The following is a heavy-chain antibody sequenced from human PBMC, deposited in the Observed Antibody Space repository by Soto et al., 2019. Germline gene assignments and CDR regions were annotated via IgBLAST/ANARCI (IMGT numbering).Heavy chain of an antibody. D-gene: IGHD6-13*01. V-gene: IGHV1-46*01. CDR3: ARDQGYSSRWRNYFDY. J-gene: IGHJ4*02. CDR1: GYTFTSYY. Sequence: GASVKVSCKASGYTFTSYYMHWVRQAPGQGLEWMGIINPSGGSTSYAQKFQGRVTMTRDTYTSTVYMELSSLRSEDTAVYYCARDQGYSSRWRNYFDYWGQGTLVTVSS. CDR2: INPSGGST.